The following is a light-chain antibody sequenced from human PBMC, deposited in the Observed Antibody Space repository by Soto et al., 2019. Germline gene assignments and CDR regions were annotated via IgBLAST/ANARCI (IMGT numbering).Light chain of an antibody. Sequence: DIQMTQSPSTLSASVGARVTITCRASQTISSWLAWYQQKPGKAPKLLIYDASSLESGVPSRFSGSGSGTEFTLTISSLQPDDSATYYCQQYNSYLWTFGQGTKVDIK. CDR3: QQYNSYLWT. CDR2: DAS. V-gene: IGKV1-5*01. J-gene: IGKJ1*01. CDR1: QTISSW.